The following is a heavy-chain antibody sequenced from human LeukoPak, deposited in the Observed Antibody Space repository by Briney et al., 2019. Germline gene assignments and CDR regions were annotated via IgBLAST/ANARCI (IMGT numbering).Heavy chain of an antibody. J-gene: IGHJ6*03. V-gene: IGHV3-21*01. Sequence: GGSLRLSCAASGFTFNSYSMNWVRQTPGKGLEWFSSISSSSGYINYADSVKGRFTVSRDNAKNSLYLQMNSLRAEDTAVYYCARGRLLTYYDFWSGNMDVWGKGTTVTVSS. CDR3: ARGRLLTYYDFWSGNMDV. CDR1: GFTFNSYS. CDR2: ISSSSGYI. D-gene: IGHD3-3*01.